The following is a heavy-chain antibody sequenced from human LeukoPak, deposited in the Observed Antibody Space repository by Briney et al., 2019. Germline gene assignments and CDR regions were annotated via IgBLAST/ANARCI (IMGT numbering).Heavy chain of an antibody. J-gene: IGHJ4*02. V-gene: IGHV3-7*03. Sequence: GGSLRLSCAASGFTFSSYWMSWVRQAPGKGLEWVANIKQDGSEKYYVDSVKGRFTISRDNAKNSLYLQMNSLRAEDTAVYYCARGGGRSCYSVCYFDYWGQGTLVTVSS. D-gene: IGHD2-15*01. CDR2: IKQDGSEK. CDR3: ARGGGRSCYSVCYFDY. CDR1: GFTFSSYW.